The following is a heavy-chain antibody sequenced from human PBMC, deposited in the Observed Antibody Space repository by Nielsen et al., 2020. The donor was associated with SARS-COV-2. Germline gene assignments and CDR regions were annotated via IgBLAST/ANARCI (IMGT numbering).Heavy chain of an antibody. Sequence: ESLKISCTVSGDFVSTSYWSWIRQPPGKGLEWIGYVHYTGTTKYKSSLKSRVTMSVDTSKNQFSLRLSSVTVADTAVYYCARHPYPMTVSTFGYDYWGQGTLVTVSS. J-gene: IGHJ4*02. CDR3: ARHPYPMTVSTFGYDY. D-gene: IGHD2-21*02. CDR1: GDFVSTSY. CDR2: VHYTGTT. V-gene: IGHV4-59*08.